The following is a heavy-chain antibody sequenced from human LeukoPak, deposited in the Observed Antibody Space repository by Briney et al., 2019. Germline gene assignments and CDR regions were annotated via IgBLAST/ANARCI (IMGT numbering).Heavy chain of an antibody. Sequence: PSQTLSLTCTVSGGSISSGSYYWSWIRQPAGKGLEWIGRIYTSGSTNYNPSLKSRVTISVDTSKNQFSLKLSSVTAADTAVYYCARLATGLAATFDYWGQGTLVTVSS. V-gene: IGHV4-61*02. CDR1: GGSISSGSYY. CDR3: ARLATGLAATFDY. D-gene: IGHD6-13*01. J-gene: IGHJ4*02. CDR2: IYTSGST.